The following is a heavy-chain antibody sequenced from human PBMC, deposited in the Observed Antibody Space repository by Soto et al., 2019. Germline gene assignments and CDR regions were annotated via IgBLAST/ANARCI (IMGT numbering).Heavy chain of an antibody. CDR1: GFTFSIYG. Sequence: GGSLRLSCAASGFTFSIYGMSWVRQAPGKGLEWVSAISGSDGSTIYAESVKGRFTISRDDSKNTLFLQMNSLRAGDTAVYYCAKNANFAVIISNFDYWGQGALVTVSS. J-gene: IGHJ4*02. V-gene: IGHV3-23*01. D-gene: IGHD3-3*01. CDR3: AKNANFAVIISNFDY. CDR2: ISGSDGST.